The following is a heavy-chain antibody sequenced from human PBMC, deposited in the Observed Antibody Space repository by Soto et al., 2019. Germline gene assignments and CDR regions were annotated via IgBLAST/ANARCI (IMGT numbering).Heavy chain of an antibody. V-gene: IGHV3-48*01. CDR3: ARDLSWGSNWYYYMDV. Sequence: EVQLVESGGGLVQPGGSLRLSCATSGFILSDCAMNWVRQAPGEGLEWVSYISSSSSVIDYADSVKGRFTVSRDNARNSLYLQTNSLRAEDTAVYYCARDLSWGSNWYYYMDVWGKGTTVTVSS. CDR2: ISSSSSVI. D-gene: IGHD7-27*01. CDR1: GFILSDCA. J-gene: IGHJ6*03.